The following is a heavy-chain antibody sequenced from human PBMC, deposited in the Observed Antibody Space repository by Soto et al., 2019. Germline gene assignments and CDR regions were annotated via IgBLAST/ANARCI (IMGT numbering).Heavy chain of an antibody. CDR3: ARHNHVNGAFDI. Sequence: SETLSLTCTVSGGSISSYYWSWIRQPPGKGLEWIGYIYYSGSTNYNPSLKSRVTISVDTSKNQFSLKLSSVTAADTAVYYCARHNHVNGAFDIWGQGTMVTVSS. J-gene: IGHJ3*02. CDR1: GGSISSYY. D-gene: IGHD2-8*01. V-gene: IGHV4-59*08. CDR2: IYYSGST.